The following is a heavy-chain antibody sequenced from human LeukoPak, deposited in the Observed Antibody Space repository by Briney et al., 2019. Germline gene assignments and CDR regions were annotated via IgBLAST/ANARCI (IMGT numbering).Heavy chain of an antibody. CDR3: ARLPLLFGESHSP. CDR1: GGSISSYY. V-gene: IGHV4-59*01. CDR2: IYYSGST. D-gene: IGHD3-10*01. Sequence: PSETLSLTCTVSGGSISSYYWSWVRQPPGKGLEWIGYIYYSGSTNYNPSLKSRVTISVDTSTNQSSLKLSSVTAADTAVYYCARLPLLFGESHSPWGQGTLVTVSS. J-gene: IGHJ5*02.